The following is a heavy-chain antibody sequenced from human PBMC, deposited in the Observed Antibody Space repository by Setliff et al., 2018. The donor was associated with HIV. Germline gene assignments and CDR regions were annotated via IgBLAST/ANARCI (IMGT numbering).Heavy chain of an antibody. CDR2: ISPNDAGT. CDR3: ARISSAWYLVDY. D-gene: IGHD6-13*01. V-gene: IGHV1-2*02. CDR1: AYSFTDYF. J-gene: IGHJ4*02. Sequence: ASVKVSCKASAYSFTDYFIHWVRQAPGQGLEWMGWISPNDAGTRIPRTFRGRVTLTGDTSKNSLYLQMSSLRVDDTAVYYCARISSAWYLVDYWGQGTLVTVSS.